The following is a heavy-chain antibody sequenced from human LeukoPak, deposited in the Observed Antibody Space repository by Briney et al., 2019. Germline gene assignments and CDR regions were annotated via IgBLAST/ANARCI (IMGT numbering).Heavy chain of an antibody. J-gene: IGHJ6*03. V-gene: IGHV1-69*13. CDR1: GGTFSSYA. CDR2: IIPIFGTA. CDR3: ARDPPLYYYMDV. Sequence: ASVKVSCKASGGTFSSYAISWVRQAPGQGLEWMGGIIPIFGTANYAQKFQGRVTITADESTSTAYMELSSLRSEDTAVYYCARDPPLYYYMDVWGKGTTVTVSS.